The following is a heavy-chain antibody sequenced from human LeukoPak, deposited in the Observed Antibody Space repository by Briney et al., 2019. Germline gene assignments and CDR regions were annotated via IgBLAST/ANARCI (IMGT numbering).Heavy chain of an antibody. V-gene: IGHV3-74*01. CDR1: GYTFSSYW. D-gene: IGHD5-18*01. CDR2: INSDGSST. CDR3: ARELRGYSYGDAFDI. J-gene: IGHJ3*02. Sequence: SGGSLRLSCADSGYTFSSYWMHWVRQAPGKGLVWVSRINSDGSSTSYADSVKGRFTISRDNAKNTLYLQMNSLRAEDTAVYYCARELRGYSYGDAFDIWGQGTMVTVSS.